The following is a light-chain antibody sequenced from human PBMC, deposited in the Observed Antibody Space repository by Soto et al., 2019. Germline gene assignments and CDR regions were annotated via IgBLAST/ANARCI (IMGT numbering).Light chain of an antibody. CDR3: QHLNAYPIT. CDR1: QGVSSH. J-gene: IGKJ5*01. V-gene: IGKV1-9*01. CDR2: EVS. Sequence: IQLTQFPSSLSESVGDRVTITCRASQGVSSHLAWYQQKPGSAPKLLICEVSSLQSGVPSRFSGSGSGTDFTLTISSLQPEDFATYYCQHLNAYPITFGQGTRLEIK.